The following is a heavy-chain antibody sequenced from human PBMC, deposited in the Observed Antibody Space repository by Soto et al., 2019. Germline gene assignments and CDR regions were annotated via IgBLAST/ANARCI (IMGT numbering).Heavy chain of an antibody. CDR3: ARAVLELRFNWFHX. CDR1: GDSVSSNSAA. D-gene: IGHD1-7*01. V-gene: IGHV6-1*01. J-gene: IGHJ5*02. Sequence: LQTLSLTCSISGDSVSSNSAAWNWIRQSPSIGLEWLGRTYYRSKWYNNYAVSVKSRITINPDTSKNQFYVQLNSVTPEDTAVYYCARAVLELRFNWFHXWGQGTLVTVSX. CDR2: TYYRSKWYN.